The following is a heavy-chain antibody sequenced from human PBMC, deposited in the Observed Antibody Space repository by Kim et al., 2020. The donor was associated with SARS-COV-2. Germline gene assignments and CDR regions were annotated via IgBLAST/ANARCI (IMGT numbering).Heavy chain of an antibody. CDR3: ARGEAIAAAEGY. Sequence: SETLSLTCTVSGGSISSGGYYWSWIRQHPGKGLEWIGYIYYSGSTYYNPSLKSRVTISVDTSKNQFSLKLSSVTAADTAVYYCARGEAIAAAEGYWGQGTLVTVSS. V-gene: IGHV4-31*03. D-gene: IGHD6-13*01. CDR2: IYYSGST. CDR1: GGSISSGGYY. J-gene: IGHJ4*02.